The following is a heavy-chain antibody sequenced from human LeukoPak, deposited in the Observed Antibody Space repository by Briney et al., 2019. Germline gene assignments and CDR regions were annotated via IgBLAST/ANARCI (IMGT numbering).Heavy chain of an antibody. CDR3: ARYGHQVPKLNCFGR. J-gene: IGHJ5*02. CDR1: GGSISSSNYY. V-gene: IGHV4-39*01. Sequence: SETLSLTCTVSGGSISSSNYYWGWIRQPPGKGLEWIGSIYDSGSTYYNPSLKSRVTISVDTSKKQFSLKLRSVTAADTAVYYCARYGHQVPKLNCFGRWGKRTLVTVSS. CDR2: IYDSGST. D-gene: IGHD2-2*01.